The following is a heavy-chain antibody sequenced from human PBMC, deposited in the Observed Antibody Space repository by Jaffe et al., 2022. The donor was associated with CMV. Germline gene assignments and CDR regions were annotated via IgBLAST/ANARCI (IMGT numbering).Heavy chain of an antibody. CDR2: INPSGGST. J-gene: IGHJ6*02. V-gene: IGHV1-46*01. CDR1: GYTFTSYY. CDR3: ASQRYSGSYYKDMDV. D-gene: IGHD1-26*01. Sequence: QVQLVQSGAEVKKPGASVKVSCKASGYTFTSYYMHWVRQAPGQGLEWMGIINPSGGSTSYAQKFQGRVTMTRDTSTSTVYMELSSLRSEDTAVYYCASQRYSGSYYKDMDVWGQGTTVTVSS.